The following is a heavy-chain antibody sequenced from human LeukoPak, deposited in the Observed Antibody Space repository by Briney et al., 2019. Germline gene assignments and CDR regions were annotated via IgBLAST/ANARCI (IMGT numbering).Heavy chain of an antibody. CDR3: ARARYGYGDEKYYFDY. CDR1: GGSISSGGYY. Sequence: KPSETLSLTCTVSGGSISSGGYYWSWIRQHPGKGLEWIGYIYYSGSTYYNPSLKSRVTISVDTSKNQFSLKLSSVTAADTAVYYCARARYGYGDEKYYFDYWGQGTLVTVSS. J-gene: IGHJ4*02. D-gene: IGHD4-17*01. CDR2: IYYSGST. V-gene: IGHV4-31*03.